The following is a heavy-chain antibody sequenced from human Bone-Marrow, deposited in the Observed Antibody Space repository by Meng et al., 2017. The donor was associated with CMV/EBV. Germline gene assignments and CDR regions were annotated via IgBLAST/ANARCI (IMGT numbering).Heavy chain of an antibody. CDR2: INPNSGGT. Sequence: ASVKVSCKASGYTFTGYYMHWVRQAPGQGLEWMGRINPNSGGTNYAQKFQGRVTMTRDTSISTAYMELSRLRADDTAVYYCARGCRYPKKNGSGSYYIDYWGQGTLVTVSS. CDR3: ARGCRYPKKNGSGSYYIDY. CDR1: GYTFTGYY. V-gene: IGHV1-2*02. J-gene: IGHJ4*02. D-gene: IGHD3-10*01.